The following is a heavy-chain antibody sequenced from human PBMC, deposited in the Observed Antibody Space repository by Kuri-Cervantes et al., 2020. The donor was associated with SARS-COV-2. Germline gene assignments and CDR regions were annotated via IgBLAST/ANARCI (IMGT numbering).Heavy chain of an antibody. V-gene: IGHV3-15*01. J-gene: IGHJ6*03. CDR3: ASTYDSSGYNYYYYYMDV. CDR2: FKSKAAGGTT. CDR1: GFTFSSYA. D-gene: IGHD3-22*01. Sequence: GESLKISCAASGFTFSSYAMHWVRQAPGKGLEWVGRFKSKAAGGTTVYAAPVQGRFTISRDDTRNTLYLQMNSLRAEDTAVYYCASTYDSSGYNYYYYYMDVWGKGTTVTVSS.